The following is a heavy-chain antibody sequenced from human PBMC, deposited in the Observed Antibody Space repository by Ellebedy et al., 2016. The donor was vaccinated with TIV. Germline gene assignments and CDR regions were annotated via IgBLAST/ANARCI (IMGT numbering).Heavy chain of an antibody. V-gene: IGHV3-48*01. CDR2: ISRSSATI. CDR3: VKEVPSSMGFDL. J-gene: IGHJ4*02. Sequence: GESLKISXVASGFTFSIHAMNWVRQAPGKGLEWVSYISRSSATIYYADSVKGRFTVSRDNAKNTLSLQMNNLRVEDTAVYFCVKEVPSSMGFDLWGQGTLVTVSS. D-gene: IGHD2/OR15-2a*01. CDR1: GFTFSIHA.